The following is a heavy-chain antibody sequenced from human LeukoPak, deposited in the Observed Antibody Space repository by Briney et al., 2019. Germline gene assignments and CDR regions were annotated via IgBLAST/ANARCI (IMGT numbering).Heavy chain of an antibody. Sequence: ASVKVSCKASGYTFTSYYMHWVRQAPGQGLEWVGIINPSGGSTSYAQKFQGRVTMTRDTSTSTVYMELSSLRSEDTAVYYCARDQGRISYSSSWHYYYYYGMDVWGQGTTVTVSS. CDR2: INPSGGST. V-gene: IGHV1-46*01. D-gene: IGHD6-13*01. CDR1: GYTFTSYY. J-gene: IGHJ6*02. CDR3: ARDQGRISYSSSWHYYYYYGMDV.